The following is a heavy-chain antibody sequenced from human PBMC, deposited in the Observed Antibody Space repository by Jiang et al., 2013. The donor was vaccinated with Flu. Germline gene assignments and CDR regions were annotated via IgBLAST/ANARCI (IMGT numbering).Heavy chain of an antibody. V-gene: IGHV7-4-1*02. CDR3: ARGVVAATPDY. Sequence: RASGYTFTSYAMNWVRQAPGQGLEWMGWINTNTGNPTYAQGFTGRFVFSLDTSVSTAYLQISSLKAEDTAVYYCARGVVAATPDYWGQGTLVTVSS. CDR2: INTNTGNP. J-gene: IGHJ4*02. D-gene: IGHD2-15*01. CDR1: GYTFTSYA.